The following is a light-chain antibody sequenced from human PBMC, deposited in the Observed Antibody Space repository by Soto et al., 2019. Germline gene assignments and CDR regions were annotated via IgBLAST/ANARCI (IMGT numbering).Light chain of an antibody. V-gene: IGLV2-8*01. CDR2: EVS. J-gene: IGLJ1*01. Sequence: QAVVTQPPSASGSPGQSVTISCTGTSSDVGGYNYVSWYQQLPGKAPKLMIYEVSKRPSGVPDRFSGSKSGNTASLTVSGLQAEDEADYYCSSYAGSNNFGVFGTGTKLTVL. CDR1: SSDVGGYNY. CDR3: SSYAGSNNFGV.